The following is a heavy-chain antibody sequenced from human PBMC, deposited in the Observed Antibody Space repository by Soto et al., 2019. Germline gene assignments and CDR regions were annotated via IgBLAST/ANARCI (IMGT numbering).Heavy chain of an antibody. CDR3: ARGFTIVGATAPDY. CDR2: IYSGGST. V-gene: IGHV3-53*01. CDR1: GFTVSSNY. Sequence: EVQLVESGGGLIQPGGSLRLSCAASGFTVSSNYMSWVRQAPGKGLEWFSVIYSGGSTFYADSVKGRFTISRDNSKNTLYLQMNSLRAEDTAVYYCARGFTIVGATAPDYWGQGTLVTVSS. D-gene: IGHD1-26*01. J-gene: IGHJ4*02.